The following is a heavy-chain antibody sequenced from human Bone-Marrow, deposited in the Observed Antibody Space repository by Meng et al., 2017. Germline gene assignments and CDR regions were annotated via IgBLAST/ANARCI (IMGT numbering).Heavy chain of an antibody. CDR3: ASWIYSCGWQ. J-gene: IGHJ4*02. Sequence: LQESGPGLVQPSGTLSLHCVVSGGSISSIDWWSWVRQPPGKGLEWIGEIYHGGDTNYNPSLKGRVTIAIDKSKNQFSLKLSSVTAADTAVYYCASWIYSCGWQWGQGALVTVSS. CDR2: IYHGGDT. D-gene: IGHD6-19*01. CDR1: GGSISSIDW. V-gene: IGHV4/OR15-8*02.